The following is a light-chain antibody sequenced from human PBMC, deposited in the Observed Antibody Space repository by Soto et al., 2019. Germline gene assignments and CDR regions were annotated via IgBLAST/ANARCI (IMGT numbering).Light chain of an antibody. CDR2: GNS. V-gene: IGLV1-44*01. CDR3: ATWDDSLNGWV. Sequence: QTVVTQPPSASGTPGQRVTISCSGTSSNIGSNTVHWYQHLPGTAPRLLMYGNSQRPSGVPDRFFGSKSGTSASLAISGLQSEDEADYYCATWDDSLNGWVFGGGTKVTVL. CDR1: SSNIGSNT. J-gene: IGLJ3*02.